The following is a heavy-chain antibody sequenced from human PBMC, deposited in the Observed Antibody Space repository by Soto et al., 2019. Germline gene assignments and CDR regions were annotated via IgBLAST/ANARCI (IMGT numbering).Heavy chain of an antibody. CDR3: ARGWLRAPWMY. V-gene: IGHV3-21*01. D-gene: IGHD5-12*01. CDR2: ISASSTYI. Sequence: EVQLVESGGGLVKPGGSLRVSCAASGFIFSSYTMNWVRQAPGKGLEWVSSISASSTYIYYADSLKGRLTISRDNAYNSLYLQMNSLRAEDTAVYYCARGWLRAPWMYWGQGTLVTVSS. CDR1: GFIFSSYT. J-gene: IGHJ4*02.